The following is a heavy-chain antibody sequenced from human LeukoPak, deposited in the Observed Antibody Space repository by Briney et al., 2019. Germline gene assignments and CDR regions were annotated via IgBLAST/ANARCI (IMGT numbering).Heavy chain of an antibody. CDR3: AQTTGWPGFDF. V-gene: IGHV4-59*08. J-gene: IGHJ4*02. CDR1: GASTSSRY. D-gene: IGHD6-19*01. Sequence: SETLSLTCSASGASTSSRYWSWIRQSPGRTLEWIGHIYNGRNTKYNPSLTSRVTISVDTSNNQFSLRMTSVTAADTAIYYCAQTTGWPGFDFWGPGALVTVSS. CDR2: IYNGRNT.